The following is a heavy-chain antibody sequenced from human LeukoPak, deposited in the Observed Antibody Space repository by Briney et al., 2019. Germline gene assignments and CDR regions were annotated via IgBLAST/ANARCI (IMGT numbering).Heavy chain of an antibody. J-gene: IGHJ1*01. Sequence: GASVKVSCKASGYTFTGYYMHWVRQAPGQGLEWMGWINPNSGGTNYAQKFQGRVTMTRGTSISTAYMELSRLRSDDTAVYYCARLVGIVGATKTAEYFQHWGQGTLVTVSS. V-gene: IGHV1-2*02. CDR1: GYTFTGYY. D-gene: IGHD1-26*01. CDR2: INPNSGGT. CDR3: ARLVGIVGATKTAEYFQH.